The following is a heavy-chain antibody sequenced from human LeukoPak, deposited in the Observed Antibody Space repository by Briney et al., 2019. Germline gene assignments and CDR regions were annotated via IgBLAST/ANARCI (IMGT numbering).Heavy chain of an antibody. D-gene: IGHD2-15*01. CDR3: ASPWPRMGYYYYMDV. J-gene: IGHJ6*03. Sequence: PGRSLRLSCAASGFTFSSYAMHWVRQAPGKGLEWVAVISYDGSNKYYADSVKGRFTISRDNSKNTLYLQMNSLRAEDTAVYYCASPWPRMGYYYYMDVWGKGTTVTVSS. V-gene: IGHV3-30-3*01. CDR2: ISYDGSNK. CDR1: GFTFSSYA.